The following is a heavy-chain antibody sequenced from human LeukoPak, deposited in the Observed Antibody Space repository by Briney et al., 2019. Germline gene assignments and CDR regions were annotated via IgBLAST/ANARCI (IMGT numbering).Heavy chain of an antibody. Sequence: PGGSLRLSCAASAFTFSSYDLNWVRQAAGKGLEWVSYISSSGSTIYYADSVKGRFTISRDNAKNSLYLQMNSLRAEDTAVYYCAELGITMIGGVWGKGTTVTISS. J-gene: IGHJ6*04. CDR2: ISSSGSTI. D-gene: IGHD3-10*02. CDR1: AFTFSSYD. CDR3: AELGITMIGGV. V-gene: IGHV3-48*03.